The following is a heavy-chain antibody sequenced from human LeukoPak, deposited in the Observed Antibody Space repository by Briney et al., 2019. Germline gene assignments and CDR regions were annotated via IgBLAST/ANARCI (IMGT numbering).Heavy chain of an antibody. CDR3: AKGPYCSSTSCYLDAFDI. J-gene: IGHJ3*02. D-gene: IGHD2-2*01. Sequence: GGSLRLPCAASGFTFSSYAMSWVRQAPGKGLEWVSAISGSGGSTYYADSVKGRFTISRDNSKNTLYLQMNSLRAEDTAVYYCAKGPYCSSTSCYLDAFDIWGQGTMVTVSS. CDR2: ISGSGGST. V-gene: IGHV3-23*01. CDR1: GFTFSSYA.